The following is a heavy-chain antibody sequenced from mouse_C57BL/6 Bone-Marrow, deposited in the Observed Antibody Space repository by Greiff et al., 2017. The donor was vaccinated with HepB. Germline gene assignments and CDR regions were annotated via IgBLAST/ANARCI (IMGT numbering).Heavy chain of an antibody. Sequence: VKLQQSGAELVKPGASVKLSCKASGYTFTSYWMHWVKQRPGRGLEWIGRIDPNSGGAKYNEKFKSKATLTVDKPSSTAYMQLSSLTSEDSAVYYCARGYYGSSPHYYAMDYWGQGTSVTVSS. CDR2: IDPNSGGA. D-gene: IGHD1-1*01. V-gene: IGHV1-72*01. J-gene: IGHJ4*01. CDR1: GYTFTSYW. CDR3: ARGYYGSSPHYYAMDY.